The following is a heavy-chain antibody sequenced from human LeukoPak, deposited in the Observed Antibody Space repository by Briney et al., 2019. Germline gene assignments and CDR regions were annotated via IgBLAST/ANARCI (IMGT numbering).Heavy chain of an antibody. CDR2: ISSSSSYI. CDR1: GFTFSSYS. D-gene: IGHD3-9*01. J-gene: IGHJ6*02. CDR3: AREYDILTGYSPSYYYYGMDV. Sequence: GGSLRLSCAASGFTFSSYSMNWVRQAPGKGLEWVSSISSSSSYIYYADSVKGRFTISRDNAKNSLYLQMNSLRAEDTAVYYCAREYDILTGYSPSYYYYGMDVWGQGTTVTVSS. V-gene: IGHV3-21*01.